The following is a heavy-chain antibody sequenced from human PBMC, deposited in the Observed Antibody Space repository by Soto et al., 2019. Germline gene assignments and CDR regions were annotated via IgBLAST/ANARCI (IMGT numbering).Heavy chain of an antibody. Sequence: GGSLRLSCAASGFTFSSYSMNWVRQAPGKGLEWVAVISYDGNTKYYADSVKGRFTFSRDNSKNTLSLQMNSLRAEDTAVYYCAKYRTTRYYGMDVWGQGTTVTVSS. CDR3: AKYRTTRYYGMDV. J-gene: IGHJ6*02. CDR2: ISYDGNTK. D-gene: IGHD1-1*01. CDR1: GFTFSSYS. V-gene: IGHV3-30*18.